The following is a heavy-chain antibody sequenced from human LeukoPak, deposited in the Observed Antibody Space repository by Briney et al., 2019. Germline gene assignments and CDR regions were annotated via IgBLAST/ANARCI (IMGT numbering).Heavy chain of an antibody. CDR3: ARDQLGYCSSTSCYGVYYYYYGMDV. CDR2: IKQDGSEK. D-gene: IGHD2-2*01. CDR1: AFTFSSYW. J-gene: IGHJ6*02. V-gene: IGHV3-7*01. Sequence: GGSLRLSCAASAFTFSSYWMSWVRQAPGKGLEWVANIKQDGSEKYYVDSVKGRFTISRDNVKNSLYLQMNSLRAEDTAVYYCARDQLGYCSSTSCYGVYYYYYGMDVWGQGTTVTVSS.